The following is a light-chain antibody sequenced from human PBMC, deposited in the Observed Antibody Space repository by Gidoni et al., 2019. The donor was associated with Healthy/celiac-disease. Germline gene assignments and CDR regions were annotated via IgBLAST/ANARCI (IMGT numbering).Light chain of an antibody. CDR1: QSVSSY. V-gene: IGKV3-11*01. Sequence: EIVLTQSPATLSFSPGERATLSCRASQSVSSYLAWYQQKPGQAPRLLIYDASNRATGIPARFSGSGSGTDFTLTISSLEPEGFAVYYCQQRSNWPPFTFGPGTKVDIK. CDR3: QQRSNWPPFT. J-gene: IGKJ3*01. CDR2: DAS.